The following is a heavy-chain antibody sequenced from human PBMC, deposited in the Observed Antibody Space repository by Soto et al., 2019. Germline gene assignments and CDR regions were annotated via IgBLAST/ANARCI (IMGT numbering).Heavy chain of an antibody. Sequence: QVQLVESGGGVVQPGRSLRLSCAASGFTFSSYGMHWVRQAPGKGLEWVAVIWYDGSNKYYADSVKGRFTISRDNSKNTLYLQMNRLRAEDTAVYYSARDCGGYSSGWYGFIRRVYSMDVWGQGTTVTVSS. CDR2: IWYDGSNK. CDR1: GFTFSSYG. J-gene: IGHJ6*02. CDR3: ARDCGGYSSGWYGFIRRVYSMDV. D-gene: IGHD6-19*01. V-gene: IGHV3-33*01.